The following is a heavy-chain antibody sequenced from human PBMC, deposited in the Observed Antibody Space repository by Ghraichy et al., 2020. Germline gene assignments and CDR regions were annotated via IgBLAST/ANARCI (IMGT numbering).Heavy chain of an antibody. Sequence: GDSLNISCKGSRYSFTTYWIGWVRQMPGKGLEWMGIIYPGDSDTRYSPSFQGQVTISADESISTAYLQWSSLKASDTAMYYCARRGRLGYSFGYPDSWGQGSLVTVSS. J-gene: IGHJ4*02. CDR1: RYSFTTYW. D-gene: IGHD5-18*01. V-gene: IGHV5-51*01. CDR2: IYPGDSDT. CDR3: ARRGRLGYSFGYPDS.